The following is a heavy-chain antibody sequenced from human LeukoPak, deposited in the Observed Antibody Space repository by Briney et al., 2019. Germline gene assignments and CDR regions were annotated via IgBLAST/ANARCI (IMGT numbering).Heavy chain of an antibody. D-gene: IGHD3-22*01. CDR1: GFTFSSYW. V-gene: IGHV3-74*01. Sequence: QSGGSLRLSCAASGFTFSSYWMHWVRQAPGKGLVWVSRINSDGSSTSYADSVKGRFTISRDNAKNTLYLQMNSLRAEDTAVYYCARDHITMIPTKKDAFDIWGQGTMVTVSS. CDR2: INSDGSST. CDR3: ARDHITMIPTKKDAFDI. J-gene: IGHJ3*02.